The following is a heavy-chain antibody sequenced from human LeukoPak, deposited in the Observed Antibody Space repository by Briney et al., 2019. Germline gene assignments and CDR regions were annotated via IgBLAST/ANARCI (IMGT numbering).Heavy chain of an antibody. CDR2: IKSKTDGGTT. D-gene: IGHD3-9*01. CDR3: TTEYYDILTGYFFDY. CDR1: GFTFSNAW. Sequence: GGSLRLSCAASGFTFSNAWMSWVRQAPGKGLEWVGRIKSKTDGGTTDYAAPVNGRFIISRDDSKNTLYLQMNSLKTEDTAVYYCTTEYYDILTGYFFDYWGQGTLVTVSS. V-gene: IGHV3-15*01. J-gene: IGHJ4*02.